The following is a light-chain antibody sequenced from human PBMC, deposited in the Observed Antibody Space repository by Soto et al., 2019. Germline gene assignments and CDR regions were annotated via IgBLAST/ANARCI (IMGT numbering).Light chain of an antibody. CDR1: QFVGGSY. J-gene: IGKJ2*01. V-gene: IGKV3-20*01. CDR2: GAS. CDR3: QRYGASPYT. Sequence: EIVLTQSPGTLSLSPGERATLSCRASQFVGGSYLAWYQQRPGQAPRLLIYGASNVAPGIPDRFSGSGSGTDFTLTISRLEPEDFAVYYCQRYGASPYTFGQGTKLEIK.